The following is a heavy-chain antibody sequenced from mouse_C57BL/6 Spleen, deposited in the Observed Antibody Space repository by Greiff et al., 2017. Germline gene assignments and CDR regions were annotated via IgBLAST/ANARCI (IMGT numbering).Heavy chain of an antibody. D-gene: IGHD1-1*01. Sequence: VKLMESGAELARPGASVKLSCKASGYTFTSYGISWVKQRTGQGLEWIGEIYPRSGNTYYNEKFKGKATLTADKSSSTAYMELRSLTSEDSAVYFCARDTTVVAGDFDYWGQGTTLTVSS. V-gene: IGHV1-81*01. CDR2: IYPRSGNT. J-gene: IGHJ2*01. CDR1: GYTFTSYG. CDR3: ARDTTVVAGDFDY.